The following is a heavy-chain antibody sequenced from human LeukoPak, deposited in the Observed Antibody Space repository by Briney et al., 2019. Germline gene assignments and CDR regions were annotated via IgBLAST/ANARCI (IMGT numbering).Heavy chain of an antibody. D-gene: IGHD3-10*01. V-gene: IGHV5-51*01. CDR3: ARLSDYGSGTDAFDI. CDR1: GYRFTNYW. CDR2: IYPGDSDT. J-gene: IGHJ3*02. Sequence: GESLKISCKGSGYRFTNYWIGWVRQMPGKGLEWMGIIYPGDSDTRYSPSFQGQVTISADKSISTAYLQWSSLKASDTAMYYCARLSDYGSGTDAFDIWGQGTMVTVSS.